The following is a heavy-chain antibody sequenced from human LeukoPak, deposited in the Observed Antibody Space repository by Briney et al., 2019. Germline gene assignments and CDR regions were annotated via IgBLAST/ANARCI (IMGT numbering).Heavy chain of an antibody. Sequence: GGSLRLSCVASGFSFTTYWMGWVRQAPGKGLEWVANIKQDGTEKYYVDSVKGRFTISRDNAKNSLYLQMNSLRAEDTAVYYCARAAGEMATIRYWGQGTLVTVSS. V-gene: IGHV3-7*01. CDR2: IKQDGTEK. CDR3: ARAAGEMATIRY. J-gene: IGHJ4*02. D-gene: IGHD5-24*01. CDR1: GFSFTTYW.